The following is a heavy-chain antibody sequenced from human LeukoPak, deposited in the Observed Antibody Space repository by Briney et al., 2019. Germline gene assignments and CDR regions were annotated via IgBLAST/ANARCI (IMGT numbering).Heavy chain of an antibody. J-gene: IGHJ2*01. CDR2: IYHGGST. V-gene: IGHV4-38-2*02. CDR1: AYSISSGYY. D-gene: IGHD7-27*01. CDR3: ARETGVWYFDL. Sequence: SETLSLTCTVSAYSISSGYYWGWIRQPPGKGLEWIGRIYHGGSTYYNPSLNRQVTISVDTSKNQFSLKLSSVTAADTAVYYCARETGVWYFDLWGRGTLVTVSS.